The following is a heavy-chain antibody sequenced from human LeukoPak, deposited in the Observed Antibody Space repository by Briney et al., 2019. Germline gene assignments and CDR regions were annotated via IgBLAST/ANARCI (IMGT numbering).Heavy chain of an antibody. D-gene: IGHD1-26*01. J-gene: IGHJ4*02. CDR1: GDSISSSRSYY. CDR3: ARGELMVSEYYFDY. Sequence: SETLSLTCTVSGDSISSSRSYYWGWIRQPPGKGLEWIGSVYYSGNTYYNPSLKSRVTISVDTSMNQFSLKLSSVTAADTAVYYCARGELMVSEYYFDYWGQGTLVTVSS. CDR2: VYYSGNT. V-gene: IGHV4-39*01.